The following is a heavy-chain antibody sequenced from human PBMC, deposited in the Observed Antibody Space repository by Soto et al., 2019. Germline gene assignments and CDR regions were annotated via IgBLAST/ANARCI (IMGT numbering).Heavy chain of an antibody. D-gene: IGHD3-22*01. CDR1: GYTFTGYG. CDR3: ARVGYYDSSGYGYYYYYGMDV. CDR2: ISAYNGNT. V-gene: IGHV1-18*01. J-gene: IGHJ6*02. Sequence: ASVKVSCKASGYTFTGYGIGWVRQAPGQGLEWMGWISAYNGNTNYAQKLQGRVTMTTDTSTSTAYMELRSLRSDDTAVYYCARVGYYDSSGYGYYYYYGMDVWGQGTTVTVSS.